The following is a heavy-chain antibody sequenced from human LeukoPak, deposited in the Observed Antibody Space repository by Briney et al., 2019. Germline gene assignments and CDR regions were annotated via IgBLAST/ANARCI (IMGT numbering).Heavy chain of an antibody. J-gene: IGHJ4*02. V-gene: IGHV4-4*07. CDR1: GDSISGYY. Sequence: EPSETLSLTCTVSGDSISGYYWSWIRQPAGKGLEWIGRIYTSGSTKYNPSFQGRVTMSLDTSKNQFSLRLSSVTAADTAIYYCAKYKFGSDYFSNWGQGTLGTVSS. D-gene: IGHD2/OR15-2a*01. CDR3: AKYKFGSDYFSN. CDR2: IYTSGST.